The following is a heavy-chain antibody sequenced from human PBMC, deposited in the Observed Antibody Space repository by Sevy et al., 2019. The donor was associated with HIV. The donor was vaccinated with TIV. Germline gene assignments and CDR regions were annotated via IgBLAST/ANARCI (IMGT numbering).Heavy chain of an antibody. CDR3: ARDSKGGLDV. Sequence: GGSLRLSCTASGFSFRSYWMTWVRQAPGMGLEWVANIKLDGDEKYYVESLNGRFTISRDNVKNSLYLQMNNLRAEDTAVYYCARDSKGGLDVWGQGTTVTVSS. V-gene: IGHV3-7*01. J-gene: IGHJ6*02. D-gene: IGHD4-4*01. CDR1: GFSFRSYW. CDR2: IKLDGDEK.